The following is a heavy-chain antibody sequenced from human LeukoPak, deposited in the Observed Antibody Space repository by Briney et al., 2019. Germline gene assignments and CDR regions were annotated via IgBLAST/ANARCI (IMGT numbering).Heavy chain of an antibody. CDR2: IYSGGST. Sequence: GGSLRLSCAASGFTVSSNYMSWVRQAPGKGVEWVSVIYSGGSTYYADSVKGRFTISRDNSKNTLYLQMNSLRAEDTAVYYCASSSGYYYGLDYWGQGTLVTVSS. CDR1: GFTVSSNY. V-gene: IGHV3-53*01. D-gene: IGHD3-22*01. J-gene: IGHJ4*02. CDR3: ASSSGYYYGLDY.